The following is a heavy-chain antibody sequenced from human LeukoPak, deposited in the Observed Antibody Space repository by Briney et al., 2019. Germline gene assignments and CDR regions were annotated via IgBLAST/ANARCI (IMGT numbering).Heavy chain of an antibody. Sequence: GGSLRLSCAASGSTFSNSAMSWVRQAPGKGLEWVSTLNGSGITIYYADSVKGRFTISRDNAKNSLYLQMNSLRAEDTAVYYCAREDGDYYYYGMDVWGQGTTVTVSS. J-gene: IGHJ6*02. D-gene: IGHD4-17*01. CDR2: LNGSGITI. CDR3: AREDGDYYYYGMDV. V-gene: IGHV3-48*03. CDR1: GSTFSNSA.